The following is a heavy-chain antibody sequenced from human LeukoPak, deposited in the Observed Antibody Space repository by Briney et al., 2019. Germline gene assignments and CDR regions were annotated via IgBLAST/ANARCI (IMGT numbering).Heavy chain of an antibody. J-gene: IGHJ5*02. D-gene: IGHD2-8*01. V-gene: IGHV1-69*06. CDR1: GGTFSSYA. CDR2: IIPIFGTA. CDR3: ARGSYIVLIHVGWFDP. Sequence: ASVKVSCKASGGTFSSYAISWVRQAPGQGLEWMGGIIPIFGTANYAQKFQGRVTITADKSTSTAYMELSSLRSEDTAVYYCARGSYIVLIHVGWFDPWGQGTLVTVSS.